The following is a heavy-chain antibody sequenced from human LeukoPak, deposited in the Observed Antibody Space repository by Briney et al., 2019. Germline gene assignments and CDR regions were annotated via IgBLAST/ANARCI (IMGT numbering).Heavy chain of an antibody. J-gene: IGHJ4*02. CDR2: ISSSSSYI. Sequence: GGSLRLSCAASGFTFSSYSMNWVRQAPGKGLEWVSSISSSSSYIYYADSVKGRFTISRDSAKNSLYLQMNSLRAEDTAVYYCARDRDYYDSSGYYVDVLGSGYWGQGTLVTVSS. CDR1: GFTFSSYS. V-gene: IGHV3-21*01. D-gene: IGHD3-22*01. CDR3: ARDRDYYDSSGYYVDVLGSGY.